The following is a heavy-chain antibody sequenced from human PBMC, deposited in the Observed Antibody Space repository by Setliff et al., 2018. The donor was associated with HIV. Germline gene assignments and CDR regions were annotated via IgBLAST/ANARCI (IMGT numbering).Heavy chain of an antibody. CDR2: ISGSGSVI. Sequence: GSLRLSCAASGFTLSDDYMSWIRQIPGKGLEWVSYISGSGSVIFYADSVKGRFTISRDNAKNSLYLQMNSLRAEDTAVYYCARVMEDCINGNCYVFDYWGQGTLVTVSS. J-gene: IGHJ4*02. V-gene: IGHV3-11*01. CDR1: GFTLSDDY. D-gene: IGHD2-15*01. CDR3: ARVMEDCINGNCYVFDY.